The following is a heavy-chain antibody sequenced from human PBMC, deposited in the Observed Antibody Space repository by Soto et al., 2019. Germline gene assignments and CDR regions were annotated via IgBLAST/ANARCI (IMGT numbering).Heavy chain of an antibody. V-gene: IGHV3-23*01. CDR3: AKASAPGGTYFPLWF. Sequence: LRLSCAASGFTFSSYGMSWVRQAPGKGLEWVSSISGSGGSTYYADSVKGRFTISRDNSKNTLYLQMNSLRAEDTAVYYCAKASAPGGTYFPLWFWGQGTLVTVS. D-gene: IGHD1-26*01. J-gene: IGHJ4*02. CDR1: GFTFSSYG. CDR2: ISGSGGST.